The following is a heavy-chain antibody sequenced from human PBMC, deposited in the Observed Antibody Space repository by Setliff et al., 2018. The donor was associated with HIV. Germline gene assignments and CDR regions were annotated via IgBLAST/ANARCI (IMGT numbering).Heavy chain of an antibody. D-gene: IGHD2-21*01. CDR2: IDWDDDK. CDR1: GFPLATSGLR. CDR3: ALSTSIYYYFDN. J-gene: IGHJ4*02. Sequence: SGPTLVNPTQTLTLTCTFSGFPLATSGLRVSWIRQPPGKALEWLARIDWDDDKIYNTSLKTRLTISKDTSKNQVVLTVTDVDPVDTATYYCALSTSIYYYFDNWGQGTLVTVSS. V-gene: IGHV2-70*04.